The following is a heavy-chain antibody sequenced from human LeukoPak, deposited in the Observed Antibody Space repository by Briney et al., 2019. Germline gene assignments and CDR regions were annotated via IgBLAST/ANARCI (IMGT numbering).Heavy chain of an antibody. D-gene: IGHD2-2*01. J-gene: IGHJ5*02. CDR2: INPNSGGT. V-gene: IGHV1-2*06. CDR1: GYTFTVYY. Sequence: GASVKVSFTASGYTFTVYYMHWVRQAPGQGLEWMGRINPNSGGTNYAQKFQGRVTMTRDTSISTAYMELSRLRSDDTAVYYCARAPIPAAKAYNWFDPWGQGTLVTVSS. CDR3: ARAPIPAAKAYNWFDP.